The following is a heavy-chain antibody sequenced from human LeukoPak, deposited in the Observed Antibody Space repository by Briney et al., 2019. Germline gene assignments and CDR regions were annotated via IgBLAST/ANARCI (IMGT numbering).Heavy chain of an antibody. CDR3: ARGRSYGFDFDS. CDR1: GASISTYY. D-gene: IGHD5-18*01. Sequence: SETLSLTCTVSGASISTYYWSWIRQPPGKGLEWLGSIYYSGSTNYNPSLQSRATISVDTSMNQFSLKLSSVTAADTAVYYCARGRSYGFDFDSWGPGTLVIVSS. J-gene: IGHJ4*02. CDR2: IYYSGST. V-gene: IGHV4-59*08.